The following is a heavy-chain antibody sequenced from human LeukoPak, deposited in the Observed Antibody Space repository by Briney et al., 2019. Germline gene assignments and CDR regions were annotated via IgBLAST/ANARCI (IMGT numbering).Heavy chain of an antibody. J-gene: IGHJ4*02. CDR3: ARGWTAMVNFDY. CDR1: GGSISSGGYY. D-gene: IGHD5-18*01. CDR2: IYYSGSA. Sequence: SQTLSLTCTVSGGSISSGGYYWSWIRQHPGKGLEWIGYIYYSGSACYNPSLKSRVTISVDTSKNQFSLKLSSVTAADTAVYYCARGWTAMVNFDYWGQGTLVTVSS. V-gene: IGHV4-31*03.